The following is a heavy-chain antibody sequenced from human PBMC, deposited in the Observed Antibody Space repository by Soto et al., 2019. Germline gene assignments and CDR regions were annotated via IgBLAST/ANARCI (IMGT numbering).Heavy chain of an antibody. CDR1: GGSISSSNW. V-gene: IGHV4-4*02. Sequence: QVQLQESGPGLVKPSGTLSLTCAVSGGSISSSNWWSWVRQPPGKGLEWFGDIYHSGSTNYNPSLRRRVTISVAKSNNQFSLELSSVTAADTAVYYCARDLGGDWGSGYIDYWGQGTLVTVSS. J-gene: IGHJ4*02. D-gene: IGHD2-21*01. CDR2: IYHSGST. CDR3: ARDLGGDWGSGYIDY.